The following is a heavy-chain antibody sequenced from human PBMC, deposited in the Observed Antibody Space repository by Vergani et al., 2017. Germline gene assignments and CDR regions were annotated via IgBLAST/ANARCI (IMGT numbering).Heavy chain of an antibody. D-gene: IGHD3-10*01. Sequence: QVQLQQWGAGLLKPSETLSLTCAVYGGSFSSYYWSWIRQRPGKGLEWSGEINHSGSTNYNPSLKSRVTISVDTSKNQFSLKLSSVTAADTAVYYCASAGXTMIRGGTTGYFDLWGRGTLVTVSS. J-gene: IGHJ2*01. CDR3: ASAGXTMIRGGTTGYFDL. V-gene: IGHV4-34*01. CDR1: GGSFSSYY. CDR2: INHSGST.